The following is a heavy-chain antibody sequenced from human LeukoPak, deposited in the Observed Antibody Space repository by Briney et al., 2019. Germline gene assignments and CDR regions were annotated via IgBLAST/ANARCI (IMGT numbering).Heavy chain of an antibody. CDR3: ARGRQDVTMIVVVMTAVSYYLDV. J-gene: IGHJ6*03. CDR2: MNPSGST. Sequence: PSETLSLTCAVYGGSFSGYYWTWIRQTPQKGPEWIGEMNPSGSTNYNPSLKSRVTISVDTTKNQFSLELSSVTAADTAVYYCARGRQDVTMIVVVMTAVSYYLDVWGKGTTVTVS. V-gene: IGHV4-34*01. CDR1: GGSFSGYY. D-gene: IGHD3-22*01.